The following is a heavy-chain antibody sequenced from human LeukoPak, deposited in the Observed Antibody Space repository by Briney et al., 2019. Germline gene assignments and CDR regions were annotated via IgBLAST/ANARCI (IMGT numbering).Heavy chain of an antibody. V-gene: IGHV3-53*01. D-gene: IGHD1-26*01. CDR2: VYGSGRT. CDR1: GFTASSNY. Sequence: PGGSLRLSCAASGFTASSNYMSWVRQAPGKGLEWVAVVYGSGRTYSADSVRGRFIISRDNAKNSLYLQMNSLRAEDTAVYYCARGSVWELPPPFDYWGQGTLVTVSS. CDR3: ARGSVWELPPPFDY. J-gene: IGHJ4*02.